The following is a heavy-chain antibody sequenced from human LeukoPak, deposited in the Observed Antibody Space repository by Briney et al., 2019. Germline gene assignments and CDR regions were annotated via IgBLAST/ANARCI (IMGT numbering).Heavy chain of an antibody. V-gene: IGHV4-34*01. CDR3: AREKKWELLRSFDI. Sequence: LETLSLTCAVYGGSFSGYYWSWIRQPPGKGLEWIGEINHSGSTNYNPSLKSRVTISVDTSKNQFSLKLSSVTAADTAVYYCAREKKWELLRSFDIWGQGTMVTVSS. J-gene: IGHJ3*02. D-gene: IGHD1-26*01. CDR2: INHSGST. CDR1: GGSFSGYY.